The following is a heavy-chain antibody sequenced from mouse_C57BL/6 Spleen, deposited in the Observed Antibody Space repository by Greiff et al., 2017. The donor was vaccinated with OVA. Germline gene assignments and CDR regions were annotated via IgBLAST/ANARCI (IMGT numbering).Heavy chain of an antibody. D-gene: IGHD2-3*01. CDR2: IDPSDSET. CDR3: ARRDGYPYYFDY. Sequence: VQLQQSGAELVRPGSSVKLSCKASGYTFTSYWMHWVKQRPIQGLEWIGNIDPSDSETHYNQKFKDKATLTVDKSSSTAYMQLSSLTSEDSAVYYCARRDGYPYYFDYWGQGTTLTVSS. CDR1: GYTFTSYW. V-gene: IGHV1-52*01. J-gene: IGHJ2*01.